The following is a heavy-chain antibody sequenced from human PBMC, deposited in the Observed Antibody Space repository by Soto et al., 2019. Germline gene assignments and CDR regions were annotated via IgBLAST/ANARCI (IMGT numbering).Heavy chain of an antibody. D-gene: IGHD5-12*01. CDR3: AAGGGLPRYY. Sequence: QLQLQESGSGLVKPSQTLSLTCAVSGGSISSGGYSWSWIRQPPGKGLEWSGYIYHSGSTYYNPSLTSRVTISVDRSKNQFSLTLSSVTAADTAVYYCAAGGGLPRYYWGQGTLVTVSS. CDR1: GGSISSGGYS. CDR2: IYHSGST. J-gene: IGHJ4*02. V-gene: IGHV4-30-2*01.